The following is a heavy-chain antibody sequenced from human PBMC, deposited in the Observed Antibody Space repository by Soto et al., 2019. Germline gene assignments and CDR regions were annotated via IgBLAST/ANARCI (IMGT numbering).Heavy chain of an antibody. J-gene: IGHJ5*02. CDR1: GYTFTSYA. D-gene: IGHD2-21*02. V-gene: IGHV1-3*04. CDR2: SNIGNGNT. Sequence: QVQLVQSGAEVKKPGASVRVSCRTSGYTFTSYAIHWVRQAPGQGLEWMAWSNIGNGNTKYSQKFQGRVTVSKDTSASTAYMELSSLRSEDTAVYYCPREPLCGGVCYDHWLDPWGQGTLVTVSS. CDR3: PREPLCGGVCYDHWLDP.